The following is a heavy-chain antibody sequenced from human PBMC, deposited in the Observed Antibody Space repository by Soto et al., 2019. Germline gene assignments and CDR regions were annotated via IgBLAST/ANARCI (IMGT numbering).Heavy chain of an antibody. CDR3: ATPTYDFWSGYYKNYYHRMDV. CDR2: IIPIFGTA. CDR1: GGTFSSYA. J-gene: IGHJ6*02. Sequence: ASVKVSGKASGGTFSSYAISWVRLAPGQALEWMGGIIPIFGTANYAQKFQGRVTITADESTSTAYMELSSLRSEDTAVYYCATPTYDFWSGYYKNYYHRMDVWGQGSTLTVSS. V-gene: IGHV1-69*13. D-gene: IGHD3-3*01.